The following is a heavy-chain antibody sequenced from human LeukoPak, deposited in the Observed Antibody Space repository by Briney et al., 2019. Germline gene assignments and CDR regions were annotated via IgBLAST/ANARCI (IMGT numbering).Heavy chain of an antibody. J-gene: IGHJ4*02. Sequence: GGSLRLSCAASGLIVSSNHMNWVRQAPGKGLVWVSRIDTDGSNTNYADSVKGRFTISRDNAQNTVYLQMNSLRSEDTAVYYCARDMFDWLFEDHEIGVSFDSWGQGTLVTVSS. CDR1: GLIVSSNH. CDR3: ARDMFDWLFEDHEIGVSFDS. V-gene: IGHV3-74*01. D-gene: IGHD3-9*01. CDR2: IDTDGSNT.